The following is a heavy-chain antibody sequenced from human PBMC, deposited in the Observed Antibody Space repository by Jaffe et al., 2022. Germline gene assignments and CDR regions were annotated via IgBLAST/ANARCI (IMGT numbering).Heavy chain of an antibody. V-gene: IGHV3-7*05. CDR2: IKQDGSEK. CDR1: GFTFSSYW. Sequence: EVQLVESGGGLVQPGGSLRLSCAASGFTFSSYWMSWVRQAPGKGLEWVANIKQDGSEKYYVDSVKGRFTISRDNAKNSLYLQMNSLRAEDTAVYYCARDLPYWYGSGEERNDYWGQGTLVTVSS. D-gene: IGHD3-10*01. CDR3: ARDLPYWYGSGEERNDY. J-gene: IGHJ4*02.